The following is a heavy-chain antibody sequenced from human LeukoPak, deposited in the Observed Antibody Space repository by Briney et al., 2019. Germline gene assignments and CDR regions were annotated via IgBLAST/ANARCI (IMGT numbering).Heavy chain of an antibody. J-gene: IGHJ4*02. CDR1: GGSISRYY. CDR2: IHYSGTT. D-gene: IGHD6-19*01. V-gene: IGHV4-59*01. Sequence: SETLSLTCTVSGGSISRYYWCWIRQPPGKGLEWIGYIHYSGTTNYNPSLKSRVTISVDTSKNQFSLKLSSVTAADTAVYYCAGGGQWLAFDYWGQGTLVTVSS. CDR3: AGGGQWLAFDY.